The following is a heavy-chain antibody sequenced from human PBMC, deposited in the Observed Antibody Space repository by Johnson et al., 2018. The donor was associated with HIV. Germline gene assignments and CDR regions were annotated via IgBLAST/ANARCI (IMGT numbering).Heavy chain of an antibody. J-gene: IGHJ3*02. D-gene: IGHD3-3*01. Sequence: VQLVESGGGLVKPGGSLRLSCAASGFTFSNAWMSWVRQAPGKGLEWVGRIKSKTDGGTTDYAAPVKGRFTISRDDSKNTLYLQMNSLKTEDTAVYYCTTDHFFEDAFDIWGQGTMVTVSS. CDR1: GFTFSNAW. CDR2: IKSKTDGGTT. CDR3: TTDHFFEDAFDI. V-gene: IGHV3-15*01.